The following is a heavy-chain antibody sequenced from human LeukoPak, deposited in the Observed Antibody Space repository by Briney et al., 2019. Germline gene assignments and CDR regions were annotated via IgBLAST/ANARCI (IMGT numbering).Heavy chain of an antibody. D-gene: IGHD5-24*01. J-gene: IGHJ4*02. CDR3: ARGEMAAIWAGVDY. CDR2: ISYDGINK. Sequence: GGSLRLSCAASGXTFSSYAVHWVRQAPGKGLEWVAVISYDGINKYYADSVMGRFTISRDNSKNTVYLQMNSLRGEDTAVYYCARGEMAAIWAGVDYWGQGTLVTVSS. CDR1: GXTFSSYA. V-gene: IGHV3-30-3*01.